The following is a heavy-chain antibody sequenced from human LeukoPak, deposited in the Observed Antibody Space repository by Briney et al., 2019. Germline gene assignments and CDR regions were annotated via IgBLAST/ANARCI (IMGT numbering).Heavy chain of an antibody. Sequence: ASVKVSCKASGYTFTSYDINWVRQATGQGLEWMGWMNPNSGNTGYAQKFQGRVTMTRNTSISTAYMELRSLRSDDTAVYYCARYNWNYVRVDYWGQGTLVTVSS. J-gene: IGHJ4*02. CDR1: GYTFTSYD. CDR3: ARYNWNYVRVDY. D-gene: IGHD1-7*01. V-gene: IGHV1-8*01. CDR2: MNPNSGNT.